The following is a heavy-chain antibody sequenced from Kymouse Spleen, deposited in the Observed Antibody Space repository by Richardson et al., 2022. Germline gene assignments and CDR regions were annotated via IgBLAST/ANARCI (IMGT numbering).Heavy chain of an antibody. D-gene: IGHD2-21*02. Sequence: EVQLVESGGGLVQPGGSLKLSCAASGFTFSGSAMHWVRQASGKGLEWVGRIRSKANSYATAYAASVKGRFTISRDDSKNTAYLQMNSLKTEDTAVYYCTRHEVTEDYWGQGTLVTVSS. J-gene: IGHJ4*02. CDR1: GFTFSGSA. CDR2: IRSKANSYAT. V-gene: IGHV3-73*02. CDR3: TRHEVTEDY.